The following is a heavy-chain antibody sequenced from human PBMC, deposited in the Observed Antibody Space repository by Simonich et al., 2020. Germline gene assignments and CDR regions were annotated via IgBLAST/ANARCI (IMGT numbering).Heavy chain of an antibody. CDR1: GYTFTGYY. V-gene: IGHV1-2*02. D-gene: IGHD1-1*01. CDR2: INPNRGGT. Sequence: QVQLVQSGAEVKKPGASVKVSCKASGYTFTGYYMHWVRQAPGQGLEGRGGINPNRGGTNYAQKFQGRVTMTRDTSISTAYMELSRLRSDDTAVYYCASSKRGYNWNDFDYWGQGTLVTVSS. J-gene: IGHJ4*02. CDR3: ASSKRGYNWNDFDY.